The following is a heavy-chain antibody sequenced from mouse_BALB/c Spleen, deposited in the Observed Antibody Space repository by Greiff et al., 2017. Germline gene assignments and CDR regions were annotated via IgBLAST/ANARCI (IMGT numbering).Heavy chain of an antibody. CDR2: ISYSGST. CDR3: ARRGDSGYY. Sequence: EVQLQESGPGLVKPSQSLSLTCTVTGYSITSDYAWNWIRQFPGNKLEWMGYISYSGSTSYNPSLKSRISITRDTSKNQFFLQLNSVTTEDTATYYCARRGDSGYYWGQGTTLTVSS. CDR1: GYSITSDYA. V-gene: IGHV3-2*02. D-gene: IGHD1-2*01. J-gene: IGHJ2*01.